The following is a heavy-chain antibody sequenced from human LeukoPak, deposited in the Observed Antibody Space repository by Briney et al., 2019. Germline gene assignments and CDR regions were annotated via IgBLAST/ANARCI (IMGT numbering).Heavy chain of an antibody. Sequence: SETLSLTCTASSDSISDYDWSWVRQSPGKGLEWIGDIYKSGSTNYNPSLKSRVTISIDTSNNQFSLKVKSVSAADTALYYCARQNNPWSHADLWGQGTLVTVSS. V-gene: IGHV4-59*01. CDR2: IYKSGST. D-gene: IGHD2-8*02. CDR1: SDSISDYD. J-gene: IGHJ4*02. CDR3: ARQNNPWSHADL.